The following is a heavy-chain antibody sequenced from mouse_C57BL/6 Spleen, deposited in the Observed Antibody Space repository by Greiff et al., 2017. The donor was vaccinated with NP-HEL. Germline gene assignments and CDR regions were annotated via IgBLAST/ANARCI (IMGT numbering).Heavy chain of an antibody. D-gene: IGHD2-4*01. CDR3: ARNYEGTWFAY. J-gene: IGHJ3*01. V-gene: IGHV1-52*01. Sequence: QVQLQQPGAELVRPGSSVKLSCKASGYTFTSYWMHWVKQRPIQGLEWIGNIDPSDSETHYNQKFKDKATLTVDKSSSTAYMQLSSLTSEDSAVEYCARNYEGTWFAYWGQGTLGTVSA. CDR1: GYTFTSYW. CDR2: IDPSDSET.